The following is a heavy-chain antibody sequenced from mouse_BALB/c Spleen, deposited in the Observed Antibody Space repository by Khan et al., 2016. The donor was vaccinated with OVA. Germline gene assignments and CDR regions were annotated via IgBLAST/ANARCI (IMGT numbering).Heavy chain of an antibody. D-gene: IGHD2-1*01. CDR1: GYTFTNYG. CDR2: INTYIGEP. V-gene: IGHV9-3-1*01. CDR3: AGSCGNYWFAY. Sequence: QIQVVQSGPELKKPGETVKISCRASGYTFTNYGMNWVKQAPGQGLKWMGWINTYIGEPTYADDFKGRFAFSLETSASTAYLQINNLKNEDTATYYCAGSCGNYWFAYWGQGTLVTVSA. J-gene: IGHJ3*01.